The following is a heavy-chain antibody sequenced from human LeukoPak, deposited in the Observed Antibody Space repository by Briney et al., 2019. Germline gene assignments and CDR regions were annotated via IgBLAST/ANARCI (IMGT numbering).Heavy chain of an antibody. CDR3: AITTSGSYYYYGMDV. D-gene: IGHD1-26*01. CDR1: GFTFSSYW. Sequence: PGGSLRLSCAASGFTFSSYWMNWVRQAPGKGLVWVSRIASDGSSTTYADSVKGRFSISRDNAKNTLYLRMNSLRVEDTAVYYCAITTSGSYYYYGMDVWGQGTTVTVSS. CDR2: IASDGSST. V-gene: IGHV3-74*01. J-gene: IGHJ6*02.